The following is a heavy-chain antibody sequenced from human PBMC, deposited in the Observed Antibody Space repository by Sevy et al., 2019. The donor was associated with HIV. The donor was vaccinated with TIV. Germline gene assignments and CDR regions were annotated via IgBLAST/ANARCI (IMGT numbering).Heavy chain of an antibody. J-gene: IGHJ3*02. CDR3: ARDMCVQQEGDAFDI. D-gene: IGHD6-13*01. V-gene: IGHV3-7*03. Sequence: GGSLRLSCAASGFTFNKYWMTWVRQTPGKGLEWVADINQDGGERRYVNSVKGRFTISRDNAKKSVYLQMNSLRADDTAVYFCARDMCVQQEGDAFDIWGQGTMVTVSS. CDR1: GFTFNKYW. CDR2: INQDGGER.